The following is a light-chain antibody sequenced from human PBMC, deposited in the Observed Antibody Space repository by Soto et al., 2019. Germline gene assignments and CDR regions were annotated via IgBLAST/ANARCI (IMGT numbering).Light chain of an antibody. CDR2: VESSGNY. CDR3: ETWDRRTWV. Sequence: QAVVTQSSSASGSLGSSVKLACTLSSGHKTYVIAWHQQQAGKAPRFLMKVESSGNYDRGSGVPDRFSASSSGSDRYLTISNLQSEDEADYYCETWDRRTWVFGGGTKLTVL. CDR1: SGHKTYV. V-gene: IGLV4-60*03. J-gene: IGLJ2*01.